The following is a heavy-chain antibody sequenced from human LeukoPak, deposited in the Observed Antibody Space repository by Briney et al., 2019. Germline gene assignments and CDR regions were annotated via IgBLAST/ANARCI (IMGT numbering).Heavy chain of an antibody. D-gene: IGHD6-13*01. Sequence: GGSLRLSCAASGFTFSTYWMSWVRQAPGKGLEWVANMNEDGGKKYYVDSVKGRFTISRDNAMKSLFLQMNSLRVEDTAVYYCARAASTWTDVWGKGTTVTVSS. CDR1: GFTFSTYW. CDR2: MNEDGGKK. CDR3: ARAASTWTDV. J-gene: IGHJ6*04. V-gene: IGHV3-7*03.